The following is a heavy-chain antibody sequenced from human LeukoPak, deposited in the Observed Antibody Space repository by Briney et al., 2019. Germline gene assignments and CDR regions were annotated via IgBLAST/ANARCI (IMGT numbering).Heavy chain of an antibody. J-gene: IGHJ4*02. CDR2: IYTSGST. Sequence: SETLSHTCTVSGGSISSYYWSWIRQPAGKGLEWIGRIYTSGSTNYNPSLKSRVTMSVDTSKNQFSLKLSSVTAADAAVYYCAREGLYDSSGYIDYWGQGTLVTVSS. V-gene: IGHV4-4*07. CDR3: AREGLYDSSGYIDY. CDR1: GGSISSYY. D-gene: IGHD3-22*01.